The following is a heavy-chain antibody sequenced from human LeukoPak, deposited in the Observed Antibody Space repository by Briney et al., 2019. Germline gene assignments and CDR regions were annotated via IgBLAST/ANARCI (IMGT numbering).Heavy chain of an antibody. J-gene: IGHJ4*02. Sequence: ASVKVSCKASGYTFTGYYMHWVRQAPGQGLEWMGWINPNSGGTNYAQKFQGRVTITADKSTSTAYMELSSLRSEDTAVYYCARGGTISPQGYYFDYWGQGTLVTVSS. CDR2: INPNSGGT. CDR3: ARGGTISPQGYYFDY. V-gene: IGHV1-2*02. CDR1: GYTFTGYY. D-gene: IGHD3-3*01.